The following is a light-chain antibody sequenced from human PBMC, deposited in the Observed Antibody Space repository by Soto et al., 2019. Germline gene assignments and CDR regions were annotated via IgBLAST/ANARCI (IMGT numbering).Light chain of an antibody. CDR1: QSLVYSDGIAY. Sequence: DVVMTQSPLSLPVTLGQPASISCRSSQSLVYSDGIAYLSWFQQRPGQAPRRLIYKASNRDSGVPARFNGSASGTDFTLQINRVEAEDVGIDYCMQGTHWPPTFGRGTRVEIK. V-gene: IGKV2-30*01. CDR3: MQGTHWPPT. CDR2: KAS. J-gene: IGKJ1*01.